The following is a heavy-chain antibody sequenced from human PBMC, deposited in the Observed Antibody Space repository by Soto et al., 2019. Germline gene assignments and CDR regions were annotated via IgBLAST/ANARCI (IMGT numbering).Heavy chain of an antibody. D-gene: IGHD3-3*01. CDR1: GYSFTSYW. J-gene: IGHJ5*02. CDR2: IYPGDSDT. CDR3: ARALTYYDFWSGSNWFDP. V-gene: IGHV5-51*01. Sequence: GEALKISCKGSGYSFTSYWIGWVRQMPGKGLEWMGIIYPGDSDTRYSPSFQGQVTISADKSISTAYLQWSSLKASDTAMYYCARALTYYDFWSGSNWFDPWGQGTLVPVSS.